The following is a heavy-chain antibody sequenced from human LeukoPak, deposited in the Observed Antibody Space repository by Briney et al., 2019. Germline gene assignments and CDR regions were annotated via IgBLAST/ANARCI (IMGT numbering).Heavy chain of an antibody. CDR2: IRYDGSNK. Sequence: GGSLRLSCAASGFTFSSYGMQWVRQAPGKGLEWVAFIRYDGSNKYYADSVKGRFTISRGNSKNTLYLQMNSLRAEDTAVYYCAKLGPTMVREGEGFDYWGQGTLVTVSS. J-gene: IGHJ4*02. CDR1: GFTFSSYG. CDR3: AKLGPTMVREGEGFDY. D-gene: IGHD3-10*01. V-gene: IGHV3-30*02.